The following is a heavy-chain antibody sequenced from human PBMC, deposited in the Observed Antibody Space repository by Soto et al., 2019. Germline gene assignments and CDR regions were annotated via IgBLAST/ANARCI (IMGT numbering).Heavy chain of an antibody. CDR3: ARSFGWYAIDQ. D-gene: IGHD6-19*01. Sequence: QMQLQESGQGLVKPPETLSLTCAVSSAPIRSEQCWSWVRQPPGKGLEWIGEIHHSGNTKSNPSLKSRVTMSVDKSKNQFSLNLNSLTAADTAVYYCARSFGWYAIDQWSQGTLVTVSS. J-gene: IGHJ4*02. CDR1: SAPIRSEQC. CDR2: IHHSGNT. V-gene: IGHV4-4*03.